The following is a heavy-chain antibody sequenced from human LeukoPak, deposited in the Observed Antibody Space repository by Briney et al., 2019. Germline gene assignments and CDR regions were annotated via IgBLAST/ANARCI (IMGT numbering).Heavy chain of an antibody. CDR3: ARDRGPTMMGTCCPNDAFDI. CDR2: IIPIFGTA. J-gene: IGHJ3*02. V-gene: IGHV1-69*06. D-gene: IGHD3-22*01. Sequence: SVKVSCKASGGTFSSYAISWVRQAPGQGLEWMGGIIPIFGTANYAQKFQGRVTITADKSTGTAYMELSSLRSEDTAVYYCARDRGPTMMGTCCPNDAFDIWGQGTMVTVSS. CDR1: GGTFSSYA.